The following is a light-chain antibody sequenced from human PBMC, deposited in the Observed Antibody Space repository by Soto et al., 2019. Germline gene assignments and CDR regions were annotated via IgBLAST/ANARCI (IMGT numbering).Light chain of an antibody. CDR3: QQSFTTPWT. Sequence: DIQMTQSPSSLSASLGDRVTITCRPSESIRNELIWFQQRPGKAPRLLIYDTFSLQSGVPSRFSGSVSGTEFSLTISSLQAGDSAIYYCQQSFTTPWTFGQGTKADIK. V-gene: IGKV1-39*01. J-gene: IGKJ1*01. CDR1: ESIRNE. CDR2: DTF.